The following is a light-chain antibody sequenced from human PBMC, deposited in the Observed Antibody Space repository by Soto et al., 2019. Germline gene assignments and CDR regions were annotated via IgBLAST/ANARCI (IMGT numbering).Light chain of an antibody. V-gene: IGKV1-5*03. CDR2: KAS. J-gene: IGKJ4*01. CDR3: QQYNSYPLT. CDR1: QSISSW. Sequence: DIQMTQSPSTLSASVGDRVTITCRASQSISSWLAWYQQKPGKAPNLLIYKASSLESGVPSRFSGSGSRTEFTLTVGSLRPDDFATYCCQQYNSYPLTFGGGTKAEIK.